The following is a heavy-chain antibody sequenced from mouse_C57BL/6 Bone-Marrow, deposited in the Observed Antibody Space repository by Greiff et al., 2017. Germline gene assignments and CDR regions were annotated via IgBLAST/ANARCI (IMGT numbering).Heavy chain of an antibody. CDR3: ARVDSSGMAWFAY. D-gene: IGHD3-2*02. J-gene: IGHJ3*01. CDR2: IDPSDSYT. Sequence: VQLQQPGAELVRPGTSVKLPCKASGYTFTSYWMHWVKQRPGQGLEWIGVIDPSDSYTNYNQKFKGKATLTVDTSSSTAYMQLSSLTSEDSAVYYCARVDSSGMAWFAYWGQGTLVTVSA. CDR1: GYTFTSYW. V-gene: IGHV1-59*01.